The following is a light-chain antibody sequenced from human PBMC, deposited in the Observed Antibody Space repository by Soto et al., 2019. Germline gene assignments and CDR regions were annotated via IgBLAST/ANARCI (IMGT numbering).Light chain of an antibody. V-gene: IGKV3-20*01. CDR1: QSVSSSY. J-gene: IGKJ1*01. CDR2: GAS. CDR3: QQYGSSPWT. Sequence: EIVWTQSPGTLSLSPGERATLSCRASQSVSSSYLAWYQQKPGQAPRLLIYGASSRATGIPDRFSGSGSGTDFTLTISRLETEDFAVYYCQQYGSSPWTFGQGTKVEIK.